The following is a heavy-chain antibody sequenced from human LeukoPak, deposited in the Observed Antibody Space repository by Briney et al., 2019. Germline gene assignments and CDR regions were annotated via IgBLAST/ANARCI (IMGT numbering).Heavy chain of an antibody. Sequence: SETLSLTCAVYGGSFSGYYWSWIRHPPGKGLEGIVEINHSGSTNYNPSLKSRVTISVDTSKNQFSLKLSSVTAADTAVYYCARGSLKTVTPRFYGMDVRGKGTTVTVSS. D-gene: IGHD4-17*01. V-gene: IGHV4-34*01. CDR3: ARGSLKTVTPRFYGMDV. CDR1: GGSFSGYY. CDR2: INHSGST. J-gene: IGHJ6*04.